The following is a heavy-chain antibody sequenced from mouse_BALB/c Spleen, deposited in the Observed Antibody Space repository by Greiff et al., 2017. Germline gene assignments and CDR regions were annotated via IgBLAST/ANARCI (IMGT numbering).Heavy chain of an antibody. CDR3: TRGVRTYYAMDY. V-gene: IGHV1S22*01. J-gene: IGHJ4*01. CDR2: IYPGSGST. CDR1: GYTFTSYW. Sequence: LKQPGSELVRPGASVKLSCKASGYTFTSYWMHWVKQRHGQGLEWIGNIYPGSGSTNYDEKFKSKGTLTVDTSSSTAYMHLSSLTSEDSAVYYCTRGVRTYYAMDYWGQGTSVTVSS. D-gene: IGHD2-2*01.